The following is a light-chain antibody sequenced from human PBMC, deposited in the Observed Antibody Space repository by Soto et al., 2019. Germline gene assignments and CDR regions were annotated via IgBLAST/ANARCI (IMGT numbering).Light chain of an antibody. V-gene: IGLV2-8*01. Sequence: QSALTQPPSASGSPGQSVTIPCTGTSSDVGGYNYVSWYQQHPGKAPKLMIYEVSKRPSGVPDRFSGSKSGNTASLTLSGLQAEDESDYYCSSYAGSNIYVFGTGTKSPS. CDR2: EVS. CDR1: SSDVGGYNY. CDR3: SSYAGSNIYV. J-gene: IGLJ1*01.